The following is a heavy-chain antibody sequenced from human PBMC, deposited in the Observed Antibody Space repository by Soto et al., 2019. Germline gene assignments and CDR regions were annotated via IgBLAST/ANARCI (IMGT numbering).Heavy chain of an antibody. D-gene: IGHD3-16*02. Sequence: QLVQSGAEARKPGSSVKVSCMAAGGTFSRYAFSWIRQAPGQGLEGMGGIASVGGIPNYARKFRDRVSIVTDKITNTAYMEITCLGAEDTAVYFCARDRRLGGYRWWFDPWGQGTLVIVSS. J-gene: IGHJ5*02. CDR2: IASVGGIP. CDR1: GGTFSRYA. V-gene: IGHV1-69*17. CDR3: ARDRRLGGYRWWFDP.